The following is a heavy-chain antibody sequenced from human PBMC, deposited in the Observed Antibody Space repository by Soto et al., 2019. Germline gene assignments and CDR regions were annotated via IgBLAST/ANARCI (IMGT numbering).Heavy chain of an antibody. CDR2: IYWDDDK. D-gene: IGHD2-21*01. CDR3: AHLIWRGINHYFDF. V-gene: IGHV2-5*02. Sequence: QITLKESGPTLVKPTQTLTLTCTFSGFSLSTSGMGVGWIRQPPGKALEWLAVIYWDDDKQYRPSLRSRLTIAKDTSKSQVVLTMTNVDPEDTDTYDCAHLIWRGINHYFDFWGQGSLVTVSS. J-gene: IGHJ4*02. CDR1: GFSLSTSGMG.